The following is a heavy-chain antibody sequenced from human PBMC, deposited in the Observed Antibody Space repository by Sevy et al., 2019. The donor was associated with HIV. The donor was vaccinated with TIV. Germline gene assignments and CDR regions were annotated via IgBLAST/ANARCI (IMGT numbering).Heavy chain of an antibody. Sequence: GGSLRLSCAASGFTFSFYSMSWVRQAPGKGLEWVASISSSGDYMYYADSVKGRFTISRDNAKNSLYLQINSLRAKDTAVFYCAEGYNAYFEHWGQGTLVTVSS. CDR3: AEGYNAYFEH. CDR1: GFTFSFYS. CDR2: ISSSGDYM. V-gene: IGHV3-21*01. D-gene: IGHD1-1*01. J-gene: IGHJ4*02.